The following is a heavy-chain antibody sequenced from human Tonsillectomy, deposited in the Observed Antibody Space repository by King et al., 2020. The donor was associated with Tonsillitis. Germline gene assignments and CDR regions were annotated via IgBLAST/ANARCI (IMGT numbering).Heavy chain of an antibody. D-gene: IGHD5-12*01. J-gene: IGHJ4*02. CDR1: GFTFSNAW. CDR3: ATDNGYGAD. Sequence: QLVQSGGGLVKPGDSLRLSCAASGFTFSNAWMSWVRQAPGKGLEWVGRIKSRSDGGTTDYAAPVKGRFSISRDDSQNTLYLPINSLKTDDTAVYYGATDNGYGADWGQGTLVTVSS. CDR2: IKSRSDGGTT. V-gene: IGHV3-15*01.